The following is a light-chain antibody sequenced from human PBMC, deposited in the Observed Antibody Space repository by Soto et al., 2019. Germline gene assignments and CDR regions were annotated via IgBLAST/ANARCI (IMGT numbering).Light chain of an antibody. V-gene: IGLV2-18*02. CDR2: DVS. CDR1: SSDVGSYNG. J-gene: IGLJ1*01. CDR3: SSYTSSSTYV. Sequence: QSVLTQPPSVYRSPGRSVTIFCTGTSSDVGSYNGVSWYQQPPGTAPKLMIYDVSNRPSGVPDRFSGSKSGNTASLTISGLQAEDEGDYYCSSYTSSSTYVFGTGTKVTVL.